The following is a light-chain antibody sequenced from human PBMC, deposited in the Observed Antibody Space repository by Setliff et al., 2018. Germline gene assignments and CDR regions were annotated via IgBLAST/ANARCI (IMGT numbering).Light chain of an antibody. V-gene: IGLV2-14*01. J-gene: IGLJ1*01. CDR1: NSDVGGYNY. Sequence: QSVLTQPAAVSGSPGQSIAISCAGSNSDVGGYNYVSWYQQHPNKAPKLIIYEVTKRPSGVTDRFSGSKSGNTASLTISGLQADDEADYYCSSYTNSNTYVFGTGTKVTVL. CDR2: EVT. CDR3: SSYTNSNTYV.